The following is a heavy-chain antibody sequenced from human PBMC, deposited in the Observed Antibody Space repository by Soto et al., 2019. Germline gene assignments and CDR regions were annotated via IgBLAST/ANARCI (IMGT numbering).Heavy chain of an antibody. Sequence: GGSLRLSCAASGFTFSSYGMHWVRQAPGKGLEWVAVISYDGSNKYYADSVKGRFTISRDNSKNTLYLQMNSLRAEDTAVYYCAKDWVDIVVVPAATFFDYWGQGPRSPSPQ. CDR3: AKDWVDIVVVPAATFFDY. J-gene: IGHJ4*02. CDR2: ISYDGSNK. V-gene: IGHV3-30*18. CDR1: GFTFSSYG. D-gene: IGHD2-2*03.